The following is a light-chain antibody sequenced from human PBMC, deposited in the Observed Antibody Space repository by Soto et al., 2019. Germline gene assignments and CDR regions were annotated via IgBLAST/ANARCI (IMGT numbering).Light chain of an antibody. J-gene: IGKJ4*01. CDR2: AAS. CDR3: LQDYSYPLT. CDR1: QGIGND. V-gene: IGKV1-6*01. Sequence: AIQMTQSPSSLSASVGDRVTITCRASQGIGNDLAWYQHKPGKAPQLLIYAASSLQSGVPSRFSGSGSGTDFTLTISSLQPEDFATYSCLQDYSYPLTFGGGTKVEIK.